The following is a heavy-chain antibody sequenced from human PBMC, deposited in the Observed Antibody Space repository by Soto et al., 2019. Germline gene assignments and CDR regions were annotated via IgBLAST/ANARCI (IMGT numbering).Heavy chain of an antibody. D-gene: IGHD4-17*01. Sequence: GGSLRLSCAASGFTFSSYVMSWVRQAPGKGLEWVSGISRSDGTYYADSVKGRFTISRDNSKNTLYLQMNSLRAEDTAVYYCAKDLLTWTTVTTWDYWGQGTLVTVSS. CDR3: AKDLLTWTTVTTWDY. CDR2: ISRSDGT. V-gene: IGHV3-23*01. CDR1: GFTFSSYV. J-gene: IGHJ4*02.